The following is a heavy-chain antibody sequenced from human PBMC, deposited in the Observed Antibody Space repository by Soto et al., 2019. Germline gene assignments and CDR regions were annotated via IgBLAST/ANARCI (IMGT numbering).Heavy chain of an antibody. Sequence: QVQLQQWGAGLLKPSETLSLTCAVYGGSFSGYYWSGIRQPPGKGLEWIGEINHSGNTNYNPSLTAPVTIYVDTSKNQCSLTLRSVTAAVRGVYYCARGVWERVRGVIGTEVWGHGTTVTVSS. V-gene: IGHV4-34*01. CDR3: ARGVWERVRGVIGTEV. CDR1: GGSFSGYY. D-gene: IGHD3-10*01. CDR2: INHSGNT. J-gene: IGHJ6*02.